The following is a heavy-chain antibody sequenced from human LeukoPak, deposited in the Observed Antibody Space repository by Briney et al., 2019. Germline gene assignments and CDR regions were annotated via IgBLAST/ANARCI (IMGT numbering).Heavy chain of an antibody. J-gene: IGHJ4*02. CDR1: GYSFTRHW. CDR3: ARRKEYDILTGSSQYYFDY. Sequence: GESLKISCKGSGYSFTRHWIGWVRQMPGKGLEWMGIIYPGDSDTRYSPSFQGQVTISADKSISTAYLQWSSLKASDTAMYFCARRKEYDILTGSSQYYFDYWGQGTLVTVPS. V-gene: IGHV5-51*01. D-gene: IGHD3-9*01. CDR2: IYPGDSDT.